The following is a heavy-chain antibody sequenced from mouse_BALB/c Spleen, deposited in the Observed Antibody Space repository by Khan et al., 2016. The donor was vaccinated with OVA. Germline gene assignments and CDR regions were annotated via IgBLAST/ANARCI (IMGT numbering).Heavy chain of an antibody. CDR1: GFSLTSYG. CDR3: ALYDYGRAWFAY. D-gene: IGHD1-1*01. J-gene: IGHJ3*01. V-gene: IGHV2-3*01. Sequence: QVQLQQSGPGLVAPSQSLSITCTVSGFSLTSYGVGWVRQPPGKGLAWLGVIWGDGSTNYHSALISRLNINKDNSKSQVFLKLNSLQTDDTATYYCALYDYGRAWFAYWGQGTLVTVSA. CDR2: IWGDGST.